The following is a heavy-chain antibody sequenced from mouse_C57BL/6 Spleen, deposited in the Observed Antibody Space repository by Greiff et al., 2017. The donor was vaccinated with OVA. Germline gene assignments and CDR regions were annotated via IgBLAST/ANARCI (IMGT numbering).Heavy chain of an antibody. V-gene: IGHV1-82*01. CDR2: IYPGDGDT. CDR1: GYAFSSSW. D-gene: IGHD2-4*01. Sequence: VQLQQSGPELVKPGASVKISCKASGYAFSSSWMNWVKQRPGKGLEWIGRIYPGDGDTNYNGKFKGKATLTADKSSSTAYMQLSSLTSEDSAVYFCVPIYYDYPVACWGKGTLVTVSA. J-gene: IGHJ3*01. CDR3: VPIYYDYPVAC.